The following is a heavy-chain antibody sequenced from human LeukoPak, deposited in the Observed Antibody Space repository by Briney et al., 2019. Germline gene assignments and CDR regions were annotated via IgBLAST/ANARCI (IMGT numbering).Heavy chain of an antibody. CDR3: ARQGGWGGALSFFDS. J-gene: IGHJ4*02. D-gene: IGHD3-16*01. CDR2: MLYRGST. Sequence: SETLSLTCTVSGVSISTTSYYWGWIRQTPGKGLEWIGSMLYRGSTYYSPSLRSRVIIWVDASKNQFFLTLSAVTAADTAVYYCARQGGWGGALSFFDSWGQGTLVTVSS. CDR1: GVSISTTSYY. V-gene: IGHV4-39*01.